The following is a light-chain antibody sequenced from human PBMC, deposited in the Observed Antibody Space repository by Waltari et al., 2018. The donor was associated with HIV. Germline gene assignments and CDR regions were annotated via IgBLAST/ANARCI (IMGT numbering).Light chain of an antibody. Sequence: ELTQPPSVSAAPGQKVTISCSGSSSNIGNNYVSWYQQLPGTAPKLLIYDNNKRPSGIPDRFPGSKSGTSATLGITGRQTGDEADYYCGTWDSSLSAVVFGGGTKLTVL. CDR2: DNN. CDR3: GTWDSSLSAVV. CDR1: SSNIGNNY. V-gene: IGLV1-51*01. J-gene: IGLJ2*01.